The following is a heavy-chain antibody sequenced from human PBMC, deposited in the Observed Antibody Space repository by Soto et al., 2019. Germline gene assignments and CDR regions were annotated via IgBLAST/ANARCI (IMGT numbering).Heavy chain of an antibody. J-gene: IGHJ4*02. V-gene: IGHV1-2*02. Sequence: ASVKVSCKASGYTFTGYYMHWVQQAPGQGLEWMGWINPNSGGTNYAQKFQGRVTMTRDTSISTAYMELSRLRSDDTAVYYCARDMQLELLRTLDYWGQGTLVTVSS. CDR1: GYTFTGYY. D-gene: IGHD1-7*01. CDR3: ARDMQLELLRTLDY. CDR2: INPNSGGT.